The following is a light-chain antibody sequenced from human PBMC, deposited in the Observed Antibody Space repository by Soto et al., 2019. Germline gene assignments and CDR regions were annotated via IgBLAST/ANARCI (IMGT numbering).Light chain of an antibody. V-gene: IGLV2-8*01. CDR3: SSYAGSDNFFLV. J-gene: IGLJ2*01. Sequence: QSVLTQPPSASGSPGQSVTISCTGTSSDVGGYNYVSWYQQHPGRAPKLMIYEVTKRPSGVPDRFSASKSGNTASLTVSGLQAEDEADYYGSSYAGSDNFFLVFGGGTKLTVL. CDR1: SSDVGGYNY. CDR2: EVT.